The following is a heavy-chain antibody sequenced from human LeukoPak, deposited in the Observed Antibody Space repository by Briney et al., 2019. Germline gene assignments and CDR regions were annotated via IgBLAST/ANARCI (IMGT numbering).Heavy chain of an antibody. D-gene: IGHD3-22*01. CDR3: ARGSPPRRNYDSRGYYSYYFDY. CDR2: ISAYNGTT. V-gene: IGHV1-18*01. J-gene: IGHJ4*02. Sequence: APHNVSYKASGYTFTSYGISWVRQAPGQGLEWMGWISAYNGTTHYAQKLQGRVTITTDTSTSTVYMELRSLRSDDTAVYYCARGSPPRRNYDSRGYYSYYFDYWGQGTLVTVSS. CDR1: GYTFTSYG.